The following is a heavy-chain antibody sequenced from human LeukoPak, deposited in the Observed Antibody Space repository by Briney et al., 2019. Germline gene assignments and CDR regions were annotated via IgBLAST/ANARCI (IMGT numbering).Heavy chain of an antibody. CDR3: ARVKSTAFYYGMDV. D-gene: IGHD5/OR15-5a*01. V-gene: IGHV4-31*03. CDR1: GGSVNVGSYY. CDR2: IYYSGST. Sequence: SETLSLTCTVSGGSVNVGSYYWTWIRQHPGKGLEWIGYIYYSGSTYYNPSLKSRVTISVDTSKNQFSLKLSSVTAADTAVYYCARVKSTAFYYGMDVWGQGTTVTVSS. J-gene: IGHJ6*02.